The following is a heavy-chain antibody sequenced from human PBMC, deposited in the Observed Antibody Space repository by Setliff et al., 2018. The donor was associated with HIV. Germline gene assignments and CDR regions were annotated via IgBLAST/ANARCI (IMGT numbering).Heavy chain of an antibody. J-gene: IGHJ4*02. CDR1: GGSISSSSNY. D-gene: IGHD5-18*01. V-gene: IGHV4-39*07. CDR2: IYYSGIT. CDR3: ARVIQTPGSPYARFDY. Sequence: SETLSLTCTVSGGSISSSSNYWAWVRQPPGKGLEWVGTIYYSGITYYNPSLKSRLTISVDTSKNQFSLRLSSVTAADTAVYYCARVIQTPGSPYARFDYWGQGTLVTVS.